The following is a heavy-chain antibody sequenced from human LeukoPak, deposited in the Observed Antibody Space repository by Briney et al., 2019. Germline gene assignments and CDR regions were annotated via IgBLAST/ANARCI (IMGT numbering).Heavy chain of an antibody. J-gene: IGHJ4*02. V-gene: IGHV3-30-3*01. Sequence: PGRSLRLSCAASGFTFSSYAMHWVRQAPGKGLEWVAVISYDGSNKYYADSVKGRFTISRDNSKNTLYLQMNSLRAEDTAVYYCARAGYSSSWYGNYFDYWGQGTLVTVSS. CDR1: GFTFSSYA. D-gene: IGHD6-13*01. CDR2: ISYDGSNK. CDR3: ARAGYSSSWYGNYFDY.